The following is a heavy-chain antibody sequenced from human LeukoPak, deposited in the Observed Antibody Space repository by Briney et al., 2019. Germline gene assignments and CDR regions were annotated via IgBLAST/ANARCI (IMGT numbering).Heavy chain of an antibody. Sequence: SETLSLTCKVSGGSMSSHYWSWIRQPPGKGLEWIGDIYYSGSTNYNPSLNSRVTISLDTSKNQFSLNLRSVTAADTAVYYCARDDRSGYSTLGYWGQGTLVTVSS. V-gene: IGHV4-59*11. J-gene: IGHJ4*02. CDR3: ARDDRSGYSTLGY. CDR2: IYYSGST. D-gene: IGHD3-22*01. CDR1: GGSMSSHY.